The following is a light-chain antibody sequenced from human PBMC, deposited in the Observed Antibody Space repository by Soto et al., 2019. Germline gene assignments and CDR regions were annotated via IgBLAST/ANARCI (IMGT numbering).Light chain of an antibody. Sequence: QRTHAPYALTASLGDSRIITSQASQSISSWLAWYQQKPGKAPKLLIYDASSLESGVPSRFSGSGSGIEITLTICSLQLEYLESYYCDHYNSYPLSFGAGTKVDIK. CDR1: QSISSW. J-gene: IGKJ4*01. CDR2: DAS. V-gene: IGKV1-5*01. CDR3: DHYNSYPLS.